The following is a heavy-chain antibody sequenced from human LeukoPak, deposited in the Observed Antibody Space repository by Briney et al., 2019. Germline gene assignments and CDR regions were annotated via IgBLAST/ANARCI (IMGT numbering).Heavy chain of an antibody. V-gene: IGHV4-34*01. CDR3: TRMTTGHDY. CDR1: GVSFNDYY. J-gene: IGHJ4*02. D-gene: IGHD4-17*01. Sequence: SETLSLTCAASGVSFNDYYWSWVRQTPGKGLEWIGEINHSGYTNDSPSLKSRVTISIDTSRKQFSLNLRSVTVADTGIYYCTRMTTGHDYWGQGTLVTVSS. CDR2: INHSGYT.